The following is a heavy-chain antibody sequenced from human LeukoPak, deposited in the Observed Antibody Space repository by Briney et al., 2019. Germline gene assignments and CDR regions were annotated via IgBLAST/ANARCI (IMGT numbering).Heavy chain of an antibody. J-gene: IGHJ3*02. Sequence: GESLKISCKGSGYSFTSYWIGWVRQMPGKGLEWMGIIYPGDSDTRYSPSFQGQVTISADKSISTAYLQWSSLKASDTAMYYCARKGPGAYYDMLTGLTDAFDIWGQGTMVTVSS. CDR2: IYPGDSDT. V-gene: IGHV5-51*01. CDR3: ARKGPGAYYDMLTGLTDAFDI. CDR1: GYSFTSYW. D-gene: IGHD3-9*01.